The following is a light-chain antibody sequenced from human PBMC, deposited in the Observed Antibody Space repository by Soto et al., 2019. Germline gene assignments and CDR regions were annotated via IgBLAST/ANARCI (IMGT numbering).Light chain of an antibody. J-gene: IGKJ5*01. V-gene: IGKV3-20*01. CDR1: QSVSSSY. CDR3: QQYGSLRT. Sequence: IVLTQSPGTLSLSPGERATLSCRASQSVSSSYLAWYQQKPGQAPRLLIYGASSRATGIPDRFSGSGSGTDFTLTIIRREPEDFAVYYCQQYGSLRTFGQGTRLELK. CDR2: GAS.